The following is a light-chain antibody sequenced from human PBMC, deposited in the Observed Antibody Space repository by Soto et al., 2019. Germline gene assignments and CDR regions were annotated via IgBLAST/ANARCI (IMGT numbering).Light chain of an antibody. CDR3: QQYNNWPLT. Sequence: EIVMTQSPATLSVSPGERATLSCRASQSVSSNLAWYQQKPGQAPRLLIYGASTRATGGPARFSGIGSGTEYTLIISSLQSEDFAVYYCQQYNNWPLTFGGGTKVEIK. V-gene: IGKV3-15*01. CDR2: GAS. J-gene: IGKJ4*01. CDR1: QSVSSN.